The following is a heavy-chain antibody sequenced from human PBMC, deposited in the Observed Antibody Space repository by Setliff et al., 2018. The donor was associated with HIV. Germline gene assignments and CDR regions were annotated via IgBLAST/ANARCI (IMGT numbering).Heavy chain of an antibody. D-gene: IGHD3-22*01. CDR3: TRQADYYDSSGYRDY. Sequence: GGSLRLSCAASGFTFSGSAMHWVRQASGKGLEWVGRIRSKANSYATAYAASVKGRFTISRDDSKNTAYLQMNSLKTEDTAVYYCTRQADYYDSSGYRDYWGQGTLVTVSS. CDR1: GFTFSGSA. J-gene: IGHJ4*02. CDR2: IRSKANSYAT. V-gene: IGHV3-73*01.